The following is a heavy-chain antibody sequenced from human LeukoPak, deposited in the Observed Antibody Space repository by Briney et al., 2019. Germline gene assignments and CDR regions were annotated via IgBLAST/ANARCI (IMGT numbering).Heavy chain of an antibody. D-gene: IGHD4-11*01. V-gene: IGHV3-48*01. CDR2: ISSSSSTI. Sequence: GGSLRPSCAASGFTFSSYSMNWVRQAPGKGLEWVSYISSSSSTIYYADSVKGRFTISRDNAKNSLYLQMNSLRAEDTAVYYCARDMARAVTTPWFDYWGQGTLVTVSS. J-gene: IGHJ4*02. CDR3: ARDMARAVTTPWFDY. CDR1: GFTFSSYS.